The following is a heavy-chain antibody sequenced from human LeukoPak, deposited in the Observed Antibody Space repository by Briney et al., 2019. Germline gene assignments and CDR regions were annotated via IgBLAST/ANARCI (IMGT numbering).Heavy chain of an antibody. CDR3: ARRQYGSGSYGY. CDR2: IYYSGST. J-gene: IGHJ4*02. CDR1: GGSISSSSYY. V-gene: IGHV4-39*07. D-gene: IGHD3-10*01. Sequence: PSETPSLTCTVSGGSISSSSYYWGWIRQPPGKGLEWIGSIYYSGSTYYNPSLKSRVTISVDTSKNQFSLKLSSVTAADTAVYYCARRQYGSGSYGYWGQGTLVTVSS.